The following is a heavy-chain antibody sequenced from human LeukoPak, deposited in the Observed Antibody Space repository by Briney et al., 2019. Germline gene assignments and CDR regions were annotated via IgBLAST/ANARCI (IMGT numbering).Heavy chain of an antibody. CDR2: MNPNSGNT. CDR1: GYTFTIYD. J-gene: IGHJ4*02. CDR3: AKVRAGRGGRSYIDY. V-gene: IGHV1-8*01. Sequence: ASVTVSFTASGYTFTIYDINWVRQPPGPGHEWMGWMNPNSGNTGYAQKFQGRVTMTRNTSKSTAYMQLNSLRAEDTAVYYCAKVRAGRGGRSYIDYWGQGTLVTVSS. D-gene: IGHD3-10*01.